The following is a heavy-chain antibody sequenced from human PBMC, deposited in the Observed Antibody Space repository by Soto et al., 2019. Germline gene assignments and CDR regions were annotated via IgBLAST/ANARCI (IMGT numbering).Heavy chain of an antibody. J-gene: IGHJ4*02. CDR3: IRDFGDFLIDH. D-gene: IGHD4-17*01. CDR2: MHSGGST. Sequence: QLQLQESGPGLVKPSETLSLTCTVSGGSITSGSYYWGWIRQPPGKGLEWIGTMHSGGSTYYNPSLTSRVSISRDTSRNEFSLKLTSVTAAETAVYYCIRDFGDFLIDHWGQGTLLTVSS. CDR1: GGSITSGSYY. V-gene: IGHV4-39*01.